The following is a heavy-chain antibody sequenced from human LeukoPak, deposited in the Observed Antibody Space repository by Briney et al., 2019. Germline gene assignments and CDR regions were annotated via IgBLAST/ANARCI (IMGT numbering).Heavy chain of an antibody. V-gene: IGHV3-72*01. CDR2: SRNKANSYST. D-gene: IGHD1-26*01. CDR1: GFTSSDDY. CDR3: GVGASIANYYSHMDV. Sequence: GGSLRLSCAASGFTSSDDYMDWVRQAPGKGLEWIGRSRNKANSYSTEYAASVKGRFTISRDESENSLYLQMNGLKTEDTAVYYCGVGASIANYYSHMDVWGKGTTVTVSS. J-gene: IGHJ6*03.